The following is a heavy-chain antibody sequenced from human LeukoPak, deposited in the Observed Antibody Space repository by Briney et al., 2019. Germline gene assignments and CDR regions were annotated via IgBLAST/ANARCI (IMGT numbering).Heavy chain of an antibody. J-gene: IGHJ4*02. CDR2: ISSSSTTI. CDR1: GFTFSDSS. Sequence: PGGSLRLSCTASGFTFSDSSMNWVRQAPGKGLEWLSYISSSSTTIYYADSVKGRFTISRDDAKNSLYLQMNSLRAGDTAVYYCARKLNTADDYWGQGILVTVSS. D-gene: IGHD5-18*01. CDR3: ARKLNTADDY. V-gene: IGHV3-48*01.